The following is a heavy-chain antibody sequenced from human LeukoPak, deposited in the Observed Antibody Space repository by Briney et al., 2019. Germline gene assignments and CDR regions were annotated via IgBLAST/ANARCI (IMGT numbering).Heavy chain of an antibody. Sequence: GGSLRLSCAASGFTFSSYSMNWVRQAPGKGLEWVSYISSSSSIIYYADSVKGRFTISRDNAKNTLYLQMNSLRAEDTAVYYCARVVGYSYGYRFWGQGTLVTVSS. CDR3: ARVVGYSYGYRF. J-gene: IGHJ4*02. CDR2: ISSSSSII. V-gene: IGHV3-48*04. D-gene: IGHD5-18*01. CDR1: GFTFSSYS.